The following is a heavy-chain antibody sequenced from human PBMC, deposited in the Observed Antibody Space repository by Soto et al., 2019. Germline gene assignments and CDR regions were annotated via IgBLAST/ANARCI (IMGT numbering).Heavy chain of an antibody. Sequence: QVQLVQSGAEVKKPGASVKVSCKASGYTFTSYGISWVRQAPGQGLEWMGWISAYNGNTNYAQKLQGRVTMTTDTSSSTAYMELRSLRADDTAVCYCARVPPWGGSYQGEVYWGQGTLVTVSS. CDR3: ARVPPWGGSYQGEVY. J-gene: IGHJ4*02. D-gene: IGHD1-26*01. CDR2: ISAYNGNT. V-gene: IGHV1-18*01. CDR1: GYTFTSYG.